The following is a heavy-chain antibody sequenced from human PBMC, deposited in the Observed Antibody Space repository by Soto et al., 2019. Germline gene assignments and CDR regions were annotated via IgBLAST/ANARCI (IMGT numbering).Heavy chain of an antibody. V-gene: IGHV3-33*01. J-gene: IGHJ4*02. CDR2: IWYDGSNK. Sequence: QVQLVESGGGVVQPGRSLRLSCAASGFTFTSYGMHWVRQAPGKGLEWVAVIWYDGSNKYYADSVKGRFTISRDNSKNTRYLQMNSLRAEDTAVYYCARGGWLLDYWGQGTLVTVSS. CDR1: GFTFTSYG. D-gene: IGHD5-12*01. CDR3: ARGGWLLDY.